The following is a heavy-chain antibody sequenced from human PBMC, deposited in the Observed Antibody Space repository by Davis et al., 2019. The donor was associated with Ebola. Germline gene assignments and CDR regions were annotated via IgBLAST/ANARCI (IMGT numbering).Heavy chain of an antibody. J-gene: IGHJ4*02. Sequence: GESLKISCAASGFIFNTYNMYWVRQAPGKGLECVSSITSSSSYTYYADSVRGRFTISRDNAKNSLYLQMNSLRAEDTAVYYCAKGGFSYGYADHWGRGTLVTVSS. CDR1: GFIFNTYN. CDR3: AKGGFSYGYADH. D-gene: IGHD5-18*01. CDR2: ITSSSSYT. V-gene: IGHV3-21*01.